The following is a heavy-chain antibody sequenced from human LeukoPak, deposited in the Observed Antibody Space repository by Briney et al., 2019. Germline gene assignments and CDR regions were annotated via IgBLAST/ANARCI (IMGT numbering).Heavy chain of an antibody. D-gene: IGHD6-6*01. V-gene: IGHV3-7*03. CDR3: ARSSYSSSSSV. J-gene: IGHJ3*01. CDR2: INSDGSEG. CDR1: GFTFSGFW. Sequence: GGSLRLSCAVSGFTFSGFWMSWSRQAPGKGLESVASINSDGSEGYYADVVKGRFTISRDNAKNSLYLQINSLRAEDTAVYYCARSSYSSSSSVWGQGTMVTVSS.